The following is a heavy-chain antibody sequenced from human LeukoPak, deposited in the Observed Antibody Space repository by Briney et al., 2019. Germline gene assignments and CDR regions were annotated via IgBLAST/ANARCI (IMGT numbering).Heavy chain of an antibody. J-gene: IGHJ6*04. CDR3: ARGVPFGEKGIDV. D-gene: IGHD3-10*01. CDR2: INIAGDT. CDR1: GFTFSSYD. Sequence: GGSLRLSCAASGFTFSSYDTYWVRQSTGEGLQWVSAINIAGDTYYAASVKGRFTISRENAKNSLSLQMNSLRAGDTAVYYCARGVPFGEKGIDVWGKGTTVIVSS. V-gene: IGHV3-13*01.